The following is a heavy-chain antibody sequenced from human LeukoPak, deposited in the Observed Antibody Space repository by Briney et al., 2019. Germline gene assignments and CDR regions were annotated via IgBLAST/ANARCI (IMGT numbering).Heavy chain of an antibody. CDR1: GFTFSSYW. Sequence: GGSLRLPCAASGFTFSSYWMSWVRQAPGKGLEWVANIKQDGSEKYYVDSVKGRFTISRDNAKNSLYLQMNSLRAEDTAVYYCAKDLGDPRPFDYWGQGTLVTVSS. CDR2: IKQDGSEK. V-gene: IGHV3-7*01. CDR3: AKDLGDPRPFDY. D-gene: IGHD3-16*01. J-gene: IGHJ4*02.